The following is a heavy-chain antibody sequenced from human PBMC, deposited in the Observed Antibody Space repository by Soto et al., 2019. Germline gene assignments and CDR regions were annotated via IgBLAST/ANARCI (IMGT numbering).Heavy chain of an antibody. CDR3: AREGGGLHNYYYYYYNDV. Sequence: EVQLVESGGGLVQPGGSLRLSCAASGFTFSSYWMHWVRQGPGKGLVWVARINSDGSTTTYADSVKGRFTISRDNANNTLYLQMNSLRDEDTALYYCAREGGGLHNYYYYYYNDVWGKGTPVTVSS. J-gene: IGHJ6*03. CDR1: GFTFSSYW. D-gene: IGHD1-26*01. V-gene: IGHV3-74*01. CDR2: INSDGSTT.